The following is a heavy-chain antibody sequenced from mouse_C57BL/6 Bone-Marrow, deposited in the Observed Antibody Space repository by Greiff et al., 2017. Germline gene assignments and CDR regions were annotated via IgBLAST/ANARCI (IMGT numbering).Heavy chain of an antibody. CDR3: ARCEGYYYGSSRMDY. CDR1: GFTFSDYG. J-gene: IGHJ4*01. CDR2: ISSGSSTI. D-gene: IGHD1-1*01. Sequence: EVQGVESGGGFVKPGGSLKLSCAASGFTFSDYGMHWVRQAPEKGLAWVAYISSGSSTIYYADKVKGRFTISRDNAKNTLFLQMTSLRSEDTAMYYCARCEGYYYGSSRMDYWGQGTSVTVSS. V-gene: IGHV5-17*01.